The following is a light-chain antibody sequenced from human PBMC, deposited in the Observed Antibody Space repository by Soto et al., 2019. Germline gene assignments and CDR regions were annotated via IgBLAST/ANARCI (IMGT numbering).Light chain of an antibody. Sequence: DIRVTQSPSSLSASVGDRVTITCYASQDILNYLNWYQQKPGKAPKLLIYDASTLNTGVPSRFSGTGYGTDFSFTISSLQPEDVATYYCQHYNGLPLTFGQGTRLELK. CDR3: QHYNGLPLT. CDR2: DAS. V-gene: IGKV1-33*01. CDR1: QDILNY. J-gene: IGKJ5*01.